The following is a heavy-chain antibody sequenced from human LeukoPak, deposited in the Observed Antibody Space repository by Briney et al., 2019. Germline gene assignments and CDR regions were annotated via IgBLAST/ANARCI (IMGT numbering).Heavy chain of an antibody. J-gene: IGHJ2*01. Sequence: SVKVSCKASGGTFSNYAISWVRQAPGQGLEWMGGIIPIFGTANYAQKFRGRVTITADKSTSTAYMELSSLRSEDTAVYYCARGKTYSSSWYGYFDLWGRGTLVTVSS. CDR3: ARGKTYSSSWYGYFDL. CDR2: IIPIFGTA. CDR1: GGTFSNYA. V-gene: IGHV1-69*06. D-gene: IGHD6-13*01.